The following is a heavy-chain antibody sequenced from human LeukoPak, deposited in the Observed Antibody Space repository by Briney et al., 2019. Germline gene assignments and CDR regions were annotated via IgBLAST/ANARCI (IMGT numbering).Heavy chain of an antibody. J-gene: IGHJ4*02. CDR1: GFTFSSYG. V-gene: IGHV3-30*03. Sequence: GGSLRLSCAASGFTFSSYGMHWVRQAPGKGLEWVAVISYDGSNKYYADSVKGRFTISRDNAKNSLYLQMNSLRAEDTAVYYCARDSDDWGQGTLVTVSS. CDR2: ISYDGSNK. CDR3: ARDSDD.